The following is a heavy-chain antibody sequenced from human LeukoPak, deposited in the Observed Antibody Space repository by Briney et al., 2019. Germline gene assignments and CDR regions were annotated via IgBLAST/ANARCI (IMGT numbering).Heavy chain of an antibody. Sequence: SQTLSLTCAISGDSVSSNSAAWNWIRQSPSRGLEWVGRTYYRSKWYNDYAVSVKSRITINPDTTKNQFSLQLNSVTPEDTAVYYCARPTANYDSSGYNYYYGLDVWGQGTTVTVSS. CDR3: ARPTANYDSSGYNYYYGLDV. V-gene: IGHV6-1*01. CDR1: GDSVSSNSAA. CDR2: TYYRSKWYN. D-gene: IGHD3-22*01. J-gene: IGHJ6*02.